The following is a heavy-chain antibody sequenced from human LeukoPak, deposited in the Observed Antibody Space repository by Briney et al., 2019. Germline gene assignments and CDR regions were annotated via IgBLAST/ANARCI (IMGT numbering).Heavy chain of an antibody. V-gene: IGHV3-23*01. Sequence: PGGSLRLSCAASGFTFTNYAMSWVRQAPGKGLEWVSAISGSGSSTYYAASVKGRFTISRDNSKNTLYLQMNSLRAEDTAVYYCAKDAYYDFWSGYPPHYWGQGTLVTVSS. CDR3: AKDAYYDFWSGYPPHY. J-gene: IGHJ4*02. D-gene: IGHD3-3*01. CDR2: ISGSGSST. CDR1: GFTFTNYA.